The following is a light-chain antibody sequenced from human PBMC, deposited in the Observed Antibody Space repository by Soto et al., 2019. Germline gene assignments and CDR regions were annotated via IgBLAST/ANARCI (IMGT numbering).Light chain of an antibody. Sequence: QSALTQPASVSGSPGQSITISCTGSYSDVGTYNRVSWYQQSPGKAPKLMIYDVNKRPSGVPDRFSGSKSGNTASLTISGLQADDEADYYCCSYVGTYTYVFGSGTKLTVL. CDR1: YSDVGTYNR. V-gene: IGLV2-11*01. CDR2: DVN. J-gene: IGLJ1*01. CDR3: CSYVGTYTYV.